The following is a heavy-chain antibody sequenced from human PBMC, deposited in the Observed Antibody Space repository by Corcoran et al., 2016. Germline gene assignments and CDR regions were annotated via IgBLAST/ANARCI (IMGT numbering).Heavy chain of an antibody. D-gene: IGHD3-3*01. CDR2: IYYSGST. CDR1: GGSISSSSYY. CDR3: AGDGGITIFGVVKVGFDP. Sequence: QLQLQESGPGLVKPSETLSLTCTVSGGSISSSSYYWGWIRQPPGKGLEWIGSIYYSGSTYYNPSLKSRVTISVDTSKNQFSLKLSSVTAADTAVYYWAGDGGITIFGVVKVGFDPWGQGTLVTISS. J-gene: IGHJ5*02. V-gene: IGHV4-39*07.